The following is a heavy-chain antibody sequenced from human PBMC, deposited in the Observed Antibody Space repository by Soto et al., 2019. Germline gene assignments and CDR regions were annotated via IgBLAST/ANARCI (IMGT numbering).Heavy chain of an antibody. V-gene: IGHV3-74*01. CDR3: VPIFGVVVFDY. Sequence: GGSLRLSCAASGFTFSSYWMHWVRQAPGKGLVWVSRINSDGSSTSYADPVKGRFTISRDNAKNTLYLQMNSLRAEDTAVYYCVPIFGVVVFDYWGQGTLVTVSS. J-gene: IGHJ4*02. CDR2: INSDGSST. CDR1: GFTFSSYW. D-gene: IGHD3-3*01.